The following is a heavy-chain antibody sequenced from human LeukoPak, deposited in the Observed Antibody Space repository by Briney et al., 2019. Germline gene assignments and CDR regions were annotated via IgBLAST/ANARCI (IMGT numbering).Heavy chain of an antibody. D-gene: IGHD6-6*01. CDR1: GGSFSGYY. Sequence: PSETLSLTCAVYGGSFSGYYWSWIRQPPGKGLEWIGEINHSGSTNYNPPLKSRVTISVDTSKNQFSLKLSSVTAADTAVYYCARLGYSSSSLARRGKSWSPELDYWGQGTPVTVSS. V-gene: IGHV4-34*01. CDR3: ARLGYSSSSLARRGKSWSPELDY. CDR2: INHSGST. J-gene: IGHJ4*02.